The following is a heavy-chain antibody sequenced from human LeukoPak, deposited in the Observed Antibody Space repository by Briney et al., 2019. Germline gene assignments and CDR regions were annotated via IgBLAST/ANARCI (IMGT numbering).Heavy chain of an antibody. CDR1: GGTFSSYA. V-gene: IGHV1-69*04. D-gene: IGHD6-13*01. CDR2: IIPILGIA. Sequence: ASVKLSCKASGGTFSSYAISWVRQAPGQGLEWMGRIIPILGIANYAQKFQGRVTITADKSTSTAYMELSSLRSEDTAVYYCAVPIAAARGAFDYWGQGTLVTVSS. J-gene: IGHJ4*02. CDR3: AVPIAAARGAFDY.